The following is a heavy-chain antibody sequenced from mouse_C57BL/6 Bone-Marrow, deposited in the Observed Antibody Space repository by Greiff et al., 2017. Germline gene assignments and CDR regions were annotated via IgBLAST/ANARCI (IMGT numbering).Heavy chain of an antibody. CDR2: FYPGSGSI. CDR1: GYTFTEYT. J-gene: IGHJ1*03. CDR3: ARHGLYYHGDFDV. Sequence: VQLQQSGAELVKPGASVKLSCKASGYTFTEYTIHWVKQRSGQGLGWIGWFYPGSGSIKYNEKFKDKATVTADKSSSTVYMGLSRFTSEDSAVYFCARHGLYYHGDFDVWGTGTTVTVSS. V-gene: IGHV1-62-2*01. D-gene: IGHD1-1*01.